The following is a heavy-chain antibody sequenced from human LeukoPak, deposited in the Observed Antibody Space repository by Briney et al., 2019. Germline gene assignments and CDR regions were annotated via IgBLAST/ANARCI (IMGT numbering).Heavy chain of an antibody. V-gene: IGHV3-9*03. J-gene: IGHJ4*02. Sequence: PGGSLRLSCAASGFTFDDYAMHWVRQAPGKGLEWVSGISWNSGSIGYADSVKGRFTISRDNAKNSLYLQMNSLRAEDMALYYCAKDSNDYGDYTFDYWGQGTLVTVSS. CDR2: ISWNSGSI. CDR1: GFTFDDYA. D-gene: IGHD4-17*01. CDR3: AKDSNDYGDYTFDY.